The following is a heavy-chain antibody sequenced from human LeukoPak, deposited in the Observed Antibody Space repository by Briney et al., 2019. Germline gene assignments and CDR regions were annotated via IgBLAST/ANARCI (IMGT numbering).Heavy chain of an antibody. Sequence: GGSLRLSCAAPGFTFSSYSMNWVRQAPGKGLEWVSSISSSSSYIYYADSVKGRFTISRDNAKNSLYLQMNSLRAEDTAVYYCARDAGLGYCSSTSCYKSRGAFDIWGQGTMVTVSS. D-gene: IGHD2-2*02. CDR2: ISSSSSYI. CDR3: ARDAGLGYCSSTSCYKSRGAFDI. V-gene: IGHV3-21*01. CDR1: GFTFSSYS. J-gene: IGHJ3*02.